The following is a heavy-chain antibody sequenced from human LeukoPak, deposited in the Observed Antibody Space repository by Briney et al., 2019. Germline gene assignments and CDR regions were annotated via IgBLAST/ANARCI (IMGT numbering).Heavy chain of an antibody. CDR1: GFTFSSYA. CDR3: ARQRYYDSSGYLGY. Sequence: GGSLRLSCAASGFTFSSYAMSWVRQAPGKGLEWVSAISGSGGSTYYADSVKGRFTISRDNAKNSLYLQMNSLRAEDTAVYYCARQRYYDSSGYLGYWGQGTLVTVSS. J-gene: IGHJ4*02. D-gene: IGHD3-22*01. CDR2: ISGSGGST. V-gene: IGHV3-23*01.